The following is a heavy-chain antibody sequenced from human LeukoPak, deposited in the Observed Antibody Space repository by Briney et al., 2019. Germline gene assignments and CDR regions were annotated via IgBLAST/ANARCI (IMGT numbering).Heavy chain of an antibody. Sequence: GRSLRLSCAASGFTFSSYAMHWVRQAPGKGLEWVAVISYDGSNKNYADSVKGRFTISRDNSKNTLYLQVNSLRAEDTAVYYCARGTILDLYYFDYWGQGTLVTVSS. V-gene: IGHV3-30-3*01. CDR1: GFTFSSYA. CDR2: ISYDGSNK. CDR3: ARGTILDLYYFDY. J-gene: IGHJ4*02. D-gene: IGHD2-8*01.